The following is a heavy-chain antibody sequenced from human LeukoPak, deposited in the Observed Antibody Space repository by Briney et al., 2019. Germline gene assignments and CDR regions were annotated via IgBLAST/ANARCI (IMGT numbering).Heavy chain of an antibody. V-gene: IGHV3-48*01. CDR3: AGGMGVYGFDY. CDR1: EFTFSSYS. D-gene: IGHD3-10*01. J-gene: IGHJ4*02. Sequence: GGSLRLSCAASEFTFSSYSMNWVRQAPGKGLEWVSYITNSGNSKSYADSVKGRFTISRDNSKNTLYLQMNSLRAEDTAVYYCAGGMGVYGFDYWGQGTLVTVSS. CDR2: ITNSGNSK.